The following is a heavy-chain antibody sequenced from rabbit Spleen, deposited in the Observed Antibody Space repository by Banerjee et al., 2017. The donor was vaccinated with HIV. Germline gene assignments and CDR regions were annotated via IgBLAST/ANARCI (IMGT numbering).Heavy chain of an antibody. V-gene: IGHV1S40*01. J-gene: IGHJ6*01. CDR1: GIDFNSDVY. CDR3: ARDTGTSFSSYGMDL. CDR2: VGGGGFT. D-gene: IGHD8-1*01. Sequence: QSLEESGGGLVKPGGTLTLTCKASGIDFNSDVYMCWVRQPPGKGLEWIACVGGGGFTYSATWATGRFTISKTSSTTVTLHVTSLTAADTATYFCARDTGTSFSSYGMDLWGPGTLVTVS.